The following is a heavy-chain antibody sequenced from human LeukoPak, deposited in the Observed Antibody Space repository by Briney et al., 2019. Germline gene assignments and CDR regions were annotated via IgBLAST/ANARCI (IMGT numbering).Heavy chain of an antibody. V-gene: IGHV3-21*01. CDR3: ARVRAAAGREPLDY. J-gene: IGHJ4*02. Sequence: GGFLRLSCAASGFTFSSYSMNWVRQAPGKGLEWVSSISSSSSYIYYADSVKGRFTISRDNAKNSLYLQMNSLRAEDTAVYYCARVRAAAGREPLDYWGQGTLVTVSS. CDR2: ISSSSSYI. CDR1: GFTFSSYS. D-gene: IGHD6-13*01.